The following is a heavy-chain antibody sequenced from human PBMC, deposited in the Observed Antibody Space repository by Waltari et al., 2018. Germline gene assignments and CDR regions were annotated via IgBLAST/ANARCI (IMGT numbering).Heavy chain of an antibody. J-gene: IGHJ3*02. Sequence: QVQLQQWGAGLLKPSETLSLTCAVYGGSVSGYYWSWIRQPPGKGLEWIGEINHSGSTNYNPSLKSRVTISVDTSKNQFSLRLSSVTAADTAVYYCARITTVTTGAFDIWGQGTMVTVSS. CDR1: GGSVSGYY. D-gene: IGHD4-17*01. V-gene: IGHV4-34*01. CDR2: INHSGST. CDR3: ARITTVTTGAFDI.